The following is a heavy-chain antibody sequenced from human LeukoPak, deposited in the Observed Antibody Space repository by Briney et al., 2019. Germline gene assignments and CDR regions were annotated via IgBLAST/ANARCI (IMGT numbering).Heavy chain of an antibody. CDR3: ARGGVSVRLVVSYGMDV. Sequence: ASVKVSCKASGYTFTSYDINWVRQATGQGLEWMGWMNPNSGNTGYAQKFQGRVTMTRNTSISTAYMELSSLRSEDTAVYYCARGGVSVRLVVSYGMDVWGQGTTVTVSS. D-gene: IGHD6-19*01. CDR1: GYTFTSYD. V-gene: IGHV1-8*01. CDR2: MNPNSGNT. J-gene: IGHJ6*02.